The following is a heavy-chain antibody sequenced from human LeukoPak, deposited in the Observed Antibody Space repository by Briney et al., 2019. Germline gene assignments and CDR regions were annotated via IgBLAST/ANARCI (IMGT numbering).Heavy chain of an antibody. J-gene: IGHJ1*01. Sequence: GGSLRLSCAASGFIFPNAWMHSVRQAPGKGLEWVGRIKNKNSGRTTNYIAPVKGRFTISRDDSINTLYLEIDSLKNDDTDIYVCVTAGGSLPYYFTFWDQGTLVTVSS. D-gene: IGHD3-10*01. CDR3: VTAGGSLPYYFTF. V-gene: IGHV3-15*01. CDR1: GFIFPNAW. CDR2: IKNKNSGRTT.